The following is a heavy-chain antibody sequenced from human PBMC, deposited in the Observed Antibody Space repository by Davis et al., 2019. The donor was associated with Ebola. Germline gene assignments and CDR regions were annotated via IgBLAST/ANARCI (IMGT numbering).Heavy chain of an antibody. J-gene: IGHJ6*02. CDR1: GFTFSSYG. Sequence: GESLKISCAASGFTFSSYGMHRVRQAPGKGLEWVAVISYDGSNKYYADSVKGRFTISRDNSKNTMYLQMNSLRDEDTAVYYCAKDLLGYCSSTSCYYSGSDVWGQGTTVTVSS. D-gene: IGHD2-2*01. V-gene: IGHV3-30*18. CDR3: AKDLLGYCSSTSCYYSGSDV. CDR2: ISYDGSNK.